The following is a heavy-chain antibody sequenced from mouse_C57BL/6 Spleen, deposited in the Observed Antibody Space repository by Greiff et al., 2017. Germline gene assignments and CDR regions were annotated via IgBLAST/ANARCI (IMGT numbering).Heavy chain of an antibody. CDR2: INPSSGYT. D-gene: IGHD2-10*01. CDR1: GYTFTSYW. J-gene: IGHJ2*01. CDR3: ARSYYGNPYYFDY. Sequence: VQLQQSGAELAKPGASVKLSCKASGYTFTSYWMHWVKQRPGQGLEWIGYINPSSGYTKYNQKFKDKATLTADKSSSTAYMQLSSLTYEDSAVYYCARSYYGNPYYFDYWGQGTTLTVSS. V-gene: IGHV1-7*01.